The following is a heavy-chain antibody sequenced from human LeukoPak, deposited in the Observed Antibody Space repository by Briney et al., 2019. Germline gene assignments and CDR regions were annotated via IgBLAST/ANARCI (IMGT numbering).Heavy chain of an antibody. V-gene: IGHV4-34*01. CDR1: GGSFSGYY. CDR2: INHSGST. Sequence: SETLSLTCAVYGGSFSGYYWSGIRQPPGKGLEWIGEINHSGSTNYNPSLKSRVTISVDTSKNQFSLKLSSVTAADTAVYYCARGRRHSSSWYYAGSNWFDPWGQGTLVTVSS. J-gene: IGHJ5*02. CDR3: ARGRRHSSSWYYAGSNWFDP. D-gene: IGHD6-13*01.